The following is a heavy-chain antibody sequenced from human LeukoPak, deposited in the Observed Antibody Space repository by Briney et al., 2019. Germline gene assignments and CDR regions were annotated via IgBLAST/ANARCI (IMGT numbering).Heavy chain of an antibody. CDR1: GFTFSNYA. Sequence: GGSLRLSCAASGFTFSNYAMTWVRQAPGKGLEWVSAISGSDGSTYHADSVKGRFTISRDNSKNTLYLQMNSLRAEDTAVYYCARRPPHYSDSSDYQRMLDYWGQGTLVTVSS. CDR2: ISGSDGST. V-gene: IGHV3-23*01. J-gene: IGHJ4*02. CDR3: ARRPPHYSDSSDYQRMLDY. D-gene: IGHD3-22*01.